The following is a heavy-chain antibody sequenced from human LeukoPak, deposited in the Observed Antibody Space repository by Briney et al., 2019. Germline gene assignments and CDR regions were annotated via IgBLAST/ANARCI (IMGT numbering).Heavy chain of an antibody. CDR1: KFTFKNYG. V-gene: IGHV3-33*01. J-gene: IGHJ4*02. CDR3: ARAIRGYSYVLDY. D-gene: IGHD5-18*01. CDR2: IWYDGSNK. Sequence: GGSLRLSCAASKFTFKNYGMHWVRQAPGKGLEWVGVIWYDGSNKYYADSVQGRFTISRDNSKNTLYLQMNSLRAEDTAVYYCARAIRGYSYVLDYWGQGTLVTVSS.